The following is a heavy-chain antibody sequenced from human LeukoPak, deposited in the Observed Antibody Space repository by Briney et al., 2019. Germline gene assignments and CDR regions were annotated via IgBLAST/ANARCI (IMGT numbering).Heavy chain of an antibody. D-gene: IGHD4-17*01. Sequence: ASVKVSCKASGYTFTGYYMHWVRQAPGQGLEWMGWINPNSGGTNYAQKFQGRVTMTRDTSISTAYMELSRLRSDDTAVYYCARTTVTDRPFDYWGQGTLVTVSS. V-gene: IGHV1-2*02. J-gene: IGHJ4*02. CDR3: ARTTVTDRPFDY. CDR2: INPNSGGT. CDR1: GYTFTGYY.